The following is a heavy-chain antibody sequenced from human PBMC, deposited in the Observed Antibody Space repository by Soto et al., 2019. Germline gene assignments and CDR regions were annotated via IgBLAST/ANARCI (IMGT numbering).Heavy chain of an antibody. CDR3: AKDGMGALYYFDY. Sequence: QVQLVESGGGVVQPGRSLRLSCAASGFTFSSYGMHWVRQAPGKGLEWVAVISYDGSNKYYADSVKGRFTISRDNSKNTLYLQMNSLRAEDTAVYYCAKDGMGALYYFDYWGQGTLVTVSS. V-gene: IGHV3-30*18. CDR2: ISYDGSNK. J-gene: IGHJ4*02. D-gene: IGHD1-26*01. CDR1: GFTFSSYG.